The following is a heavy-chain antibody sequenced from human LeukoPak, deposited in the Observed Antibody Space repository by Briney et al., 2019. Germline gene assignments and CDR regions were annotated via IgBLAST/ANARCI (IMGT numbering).Heavy chain of an antibody. D-gene: IGHD2-21*02. CDR2: INSDGSST. CDR1: GFTLSSYW. CDR3: ARVRYCGGDCLSFDY. Sequence: PGGSLRLSCAASGFTLSSYWMHWVRQAPGKGLVWVSRINSDGSSTSYADSVKGRFTISRDNAKNTLYLQMNSLRAEDTAVYYCARVRYCGGDCLSFDYWGQGTLVTVSS. J-gene: IGHJ4*02. V-gene: IGHV3-74*01.